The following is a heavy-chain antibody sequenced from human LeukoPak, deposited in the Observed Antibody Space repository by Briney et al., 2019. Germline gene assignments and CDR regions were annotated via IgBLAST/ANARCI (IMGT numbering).Heavy chain of an antibody. V-gene: IGHV1-2*02. CDR3: ARGYSSGWYCVFNY. J-gene: IGHJ4*02. D-gene: IGHD6-19*01. CDR2: INPNSGGT. Sequence: GASVKVSCKASGYTFTGYYMHWVRQAPGQGLEWIGWINPNSGGTSYAQKFQGRVTMTGDTSISTAYMELSRLRSDDTAVYYCARGYSSGWYCVFNYWGQGTLVTVSS. CDR1: GYTFTGYY.